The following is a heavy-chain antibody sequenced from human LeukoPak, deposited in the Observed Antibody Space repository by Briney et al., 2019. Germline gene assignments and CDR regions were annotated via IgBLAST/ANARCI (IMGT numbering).Heavy chain of an antibody. Sequence: PGGSLRLSCAASGFTFSSYGMHWVRQAPGKGLEWVAFIRYDGSNKYYADSVKGRFTISRDNSKNTLYLQMNSLRAEDTAVYYCAKDPWGKYQLLYGGDYYYYMDVWGKGTTVTVSS. CDR1: GFTFSSYG. V-gene: IGHV3-30*02. CDR3: AKDPWGKYQLLYGGDYYYYMDV. CDR2: IRYDGSNK. J-gene: IGHJ6*03. D-gene: IGHD2-2*02.